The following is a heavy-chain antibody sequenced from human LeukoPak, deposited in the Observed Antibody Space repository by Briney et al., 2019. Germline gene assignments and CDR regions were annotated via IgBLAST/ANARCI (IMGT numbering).Heavy chain of an antibody. V-gene: IGHV3-23*01. J-gene: IGHJ4*02. CDR2: ISGSGGST. Sequence: GGSLRLSCAASGFTFSSYAMSWVRQAPGKGLEWVSAISGSGGSTYYADSVKGRFTISRDNSKNTLYLQVNSLKAEDTAVYYCAKAEGSGNQPFDYWGQGILVTVSS. D-gene: IGHD3-10*01. CDR1: GFTFSSYA. CDR3: AKAEGSGNQPFDY.